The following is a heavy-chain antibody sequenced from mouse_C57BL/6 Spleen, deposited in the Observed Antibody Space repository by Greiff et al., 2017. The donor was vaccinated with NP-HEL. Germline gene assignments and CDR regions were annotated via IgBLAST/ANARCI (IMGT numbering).Heavy chain of an antibody. CDR3: ARRGSSYDYYGY. Sequence: VQLQQSGAELVKPGASVKMSCKASGYTFTTYPMEWMKQSHGKSLEWIGNFHPYNDDTKYNEKFKGKATLTVEKSSSTVYLELSRLTSDDSAVYYCARRGSSYDYYGYWGQGTTLTVSS. J-gene: IGHJ2*01. V-gene: IGHV1-47*01. CDR1: GYTFTTYP. CDR2: FHPYNDDT. D-gene: IGHD1-1*01.